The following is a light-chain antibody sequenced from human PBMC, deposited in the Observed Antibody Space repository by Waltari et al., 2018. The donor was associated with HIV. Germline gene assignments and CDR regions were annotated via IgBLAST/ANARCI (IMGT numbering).Light chain of an antibody. CDR1: QSVSSSS. J-gene: IGKJ3*01. CDR3: QHYGSSL. CDR2: GAS. Sequence: EIVVTQSPATLSLSPGERATLSCRASQSVSSSSLSWYQQKPGQAPRLLIYGASTRATGIPARFSGGGSATDFTLTISRLEPEDFAVYYCQHYGSSLFGPGTKVDIK. V-gene: IGKV3-20*01.